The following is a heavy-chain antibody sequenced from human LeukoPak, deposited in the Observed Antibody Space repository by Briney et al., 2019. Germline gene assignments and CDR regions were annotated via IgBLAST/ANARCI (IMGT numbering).Heavy chain of an antibody. J-gene: IGHJ5*02. V-gene: IGHV3-21*01. Sequence: PGGSLRLSCAASGFTFSSYSMNWVRQAPGKGLEWVSSISSSSSYIYYADSVKGRFTISRDNAKNSLYLQMNSLRAEDTAVYYCARGGGLRFLEWLPMDNWFDPWGQGTLVTVSS. CDR3: ARGGGLRFLEWLPMDNWFDP. CDR2: ISSSSSYI. CDR1: GFTFSSYS. D-gene: IGHD3-3*01.